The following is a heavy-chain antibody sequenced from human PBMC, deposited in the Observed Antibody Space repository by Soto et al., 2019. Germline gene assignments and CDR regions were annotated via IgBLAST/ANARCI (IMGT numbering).Heavy chain of an antibody. D-gene: IGHD2-15*01. J-gene: IGHJ4*02. CDR1: GYTFTSYA. CDR3: ASSPCSGGSCRYPYFDY. CDR2: INAGNGNT. V-gene: IGHV1-3*01. Sequence: QVQLVQSGAEVKKPGASVKVSCKASGYTFTSYAMHWVRQAPGQRLEWMGWINAGNGNTKYSQKFQGRVTITRVTSASTAYMELSSLRSEDTAVYYCASSPCSGGSCRYPYFDYWGQGTLVTVSS.